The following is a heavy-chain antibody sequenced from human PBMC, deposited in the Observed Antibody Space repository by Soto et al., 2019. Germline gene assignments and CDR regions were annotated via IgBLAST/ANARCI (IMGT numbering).Heavy chain of an antibody. D-gene: IGHD6-13*01. CDR3: ARDSGVIAAAGTWWFDP. Sequence: QVQLQESGPGLVKPSQTLSLTCTVSGGSISSGDYYWSWIRQPPGKGLEWIGYIYYSGSTNYNPSLKSRVTISVDKSKNQFSLKLSSVTAADTAVYYCARDSGVIAAAGTWWFDPWGQGTLVTVSS. CDR1: GGSISSGDYY. CDR2: IYYSGST. J-gene: IGHJ5*02. V-gene: IGHV4-30-4*01.